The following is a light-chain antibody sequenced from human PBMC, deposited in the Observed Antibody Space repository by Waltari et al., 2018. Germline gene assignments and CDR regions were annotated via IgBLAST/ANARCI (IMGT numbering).Light chain of an antibody. V-gene: IGKV3-20*01. J-gene: IGKJ2*01. CDR2: GAF. CDR1: QSVSSTY. CDR3: QHYGSSTYT. Sequence: EIVLTQYPGTLSLSPGERATLSCRASQSVSSTYLAWYQQKPGQAPRLLIYGAFNRATGIPDRFSGSGSGTDFTLTISRLEPEDFAVYYCQHYGSSTYTFGQGTKLEIK.